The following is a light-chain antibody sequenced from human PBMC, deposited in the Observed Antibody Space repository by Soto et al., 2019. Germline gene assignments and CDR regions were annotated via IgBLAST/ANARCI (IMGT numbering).Light chain of an antibody. CDR2: GAS. CDR1: QYVGSN. V-gene: IGKV3-15*01. J-gene: IGKJ2*01. CDR3: QQYETWPRT. Sequence: EIVLTQSPVTLSVSPGERATLSCTASQYVGSNLAWYQQKPGQAPRLLIYGASTRATGIPDRISGGGSGTAFTLTISSLRSDDFAVYYCQQYETWPRTFGQGTKVAIQ.